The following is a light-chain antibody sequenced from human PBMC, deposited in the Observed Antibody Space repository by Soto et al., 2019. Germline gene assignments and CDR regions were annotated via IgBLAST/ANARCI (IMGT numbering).Light chain of an antibody. V-gene: IGLV2-11*01. J-gene: IGLJ2*01. CDR2: DVS. CDR1: SSDVGGYNS. Sequence: QSALTQPRSVSGSHGQSVTISCTGTSSDVGGYNSVSWYQQHPGKAPKLMIYDVSKRPSGVPDRFSGSKSGNTPSLTNAGLQAEDEADYSFCSYAVSYTEVGFGGVPKLTVL. CDR3: CSYAVSYTEVG.